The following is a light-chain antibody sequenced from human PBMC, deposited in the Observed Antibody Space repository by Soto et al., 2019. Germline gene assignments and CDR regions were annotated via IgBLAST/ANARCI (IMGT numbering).Light chain of an antibody. Sequence: QSVLTQPASVSGSPGQSITIFCTGTNSDVGGYNYVSWYHQHPGKAPKLIIYGVTNRPSGVSDRFSGSKSGYPASLSISGLRAEDEADYYFSRYTNNGGPGFGTWTKVTVL. J-gene: IGLJ1*01. CDR1: NSDVGGYNY. CDR3: SRYTNNGGPG. CDR2: GVT. V-gene: IGLV2-14*01.